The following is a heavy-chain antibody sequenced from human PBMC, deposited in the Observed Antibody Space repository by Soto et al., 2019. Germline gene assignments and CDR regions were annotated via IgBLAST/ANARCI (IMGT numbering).Heavy chain of an antibody. J-gene: IGHJ4*02. D-gene: IGHD2-2*01. Sequence: SGPTLVNPTQTLTLTCTFSGFSLSTSGVGVGWIRQPPGKALEWLALIYWDDDKRYSPSLKSRLTITKDTSKNQVVLTMTNMDPLDAATYFCARTWGYCSSTSYCKRGPFDYWGQGTLVTVSS. V-gene: IGHV2-5*02. CDR1: GFSLSTSGVG. CDR3: ARTWGYCSSTSYCKRGPFDY. CDR2: IYWDDDK.